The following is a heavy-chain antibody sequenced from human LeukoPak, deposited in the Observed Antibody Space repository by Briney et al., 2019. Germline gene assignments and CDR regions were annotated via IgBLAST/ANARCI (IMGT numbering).Heavy chain of an antibody. Sequence: KPSEPLSLTCTVSGGSISSYCWSWIRQPPGKGLEWIGSMCFSGSTNYNPSLKSRVTISIDTSKNQFPLKLTSVTAADTAVYYCARGAKVGAIRDAFDIWGQGTMVTVSS. V-gene: IGHV4-59*12. CDR3: ARGAKVGAIRDAFDI. J-gene: IGHJ3*02. D-gene: IGHD1-26*01. CDR2: MCFSGST. CDR1: GGSISSYC.